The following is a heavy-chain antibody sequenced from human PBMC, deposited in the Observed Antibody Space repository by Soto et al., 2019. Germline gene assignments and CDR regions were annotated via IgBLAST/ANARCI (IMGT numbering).Heavy chain of an antibody. CDR1: GFSFSSYV. CDR3: AGVYYGGDSVNNF. Sequence: QVRLVESRGGVGQPGRSLRLSCAGSGFSFSSYVLSWVRQAPGRGLEWVAATSYDGNNRYYADSVKGRFIISRDNSKNTLDLEMETPRPEDTAVYYCAGVYYGGDSVNNFWGQGTPVTVSS. D-gene: IGHD2-21*02. V-gene: IGHV3-30-3*01. CDR2: TSYDGNNR. J-gene: IGHJ4*02.